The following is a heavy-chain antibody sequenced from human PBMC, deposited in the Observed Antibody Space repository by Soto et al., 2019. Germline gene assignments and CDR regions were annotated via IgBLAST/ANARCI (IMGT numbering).Heavy chain of an antibody. D-gene: IGHD6-19*01. CDR1: GFTFSSYA. CDR3: AKVPWYSSGWSRNWFDP. V-gene: IGHV3-23*01. Sequence: EVQLLESGGGLVQPGGSLRLSCAASGFTFSSYAMSWVRQAPGKGLEWVSAISGSGGSTYYADSVKGRFTISRDNSTNTLYLQMNSLRAEDTAVYYCAKVPWYSSGWSRNWFDPWGQGTLVTVSS. J-gene: IGHJ5*02. CDR2: ISGSGGST.